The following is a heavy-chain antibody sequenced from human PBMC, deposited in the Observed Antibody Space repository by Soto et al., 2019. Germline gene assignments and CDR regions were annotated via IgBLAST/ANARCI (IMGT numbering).Heavy chain of an antibody. CDR2: IKQDGSEK. CDR3: RSTGTTKGDYYYYYMDV. J-gene: IGHJ6*03. V-gene: IGHV3-7*01. D-gene: IGHD1-1*01. CDR1: GFTFSSYW. Sequence: GGSLRLSCAASGFTFSSYWMSWVRQAPGKGLEWVANIKQDGSEKYYVDSVKGRFTISRDNAKNSLYLQMNSLRAEDTAVYYCRSTGTTKGDYYYYYMDVWGKGTTVTVSS.